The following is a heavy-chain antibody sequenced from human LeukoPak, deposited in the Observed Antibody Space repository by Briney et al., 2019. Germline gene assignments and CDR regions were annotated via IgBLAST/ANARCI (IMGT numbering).Heavy chain of an antibody. D-gene: IGHD3-22*01. J-gene: IGHJ3*01. CDR1: GFTFSSFT. CDR2: ISGIGAYT. V-gene: IGHV3-21*01. Sequence: GGSLRLSCAASGFTFSSFTMNWVRQAPGKGLEWVSSISGIGAYTYYADSLRGRLTISRDNAKNSLYLQVNRLGAEDTAVYYGAREDGFQYDSSGDAFDVWGQGTMVSVSS. CDR3: AREDGFQYDSSGDAFDV.